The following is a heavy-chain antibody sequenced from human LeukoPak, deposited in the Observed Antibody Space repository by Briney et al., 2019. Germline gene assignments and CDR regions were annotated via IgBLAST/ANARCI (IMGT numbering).Heavy chain of an antibody. J-gene: IGHJ4*02. D-gene: IGHD3-16*01. V-gene: IGHV1-2*02. CDR2: INPNSGGT. CDR1: GYAFTGYY. Sequence: ASVKVSCKASGYAFTGYYMHWVRQAPGQGLEWMGWINPNSGGTNYAQKFQGRVTMTRDTSISTAYMELSRLRSDDTAVYYCAKDLGDPPWGPFDYWGQGTLVTVSS. CDR3: AKDLGDPPWGPFDY.